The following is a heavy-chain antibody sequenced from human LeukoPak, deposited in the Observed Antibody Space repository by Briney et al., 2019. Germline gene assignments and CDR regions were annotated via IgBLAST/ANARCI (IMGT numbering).Heavy chain of an antibody. CDR3: ARDDFYCSSTSCYDY. CDR2: ISSSASAM. V-gene: IGHV3-48*04. Sequence: GGSLRLSCAASGFTFSSYSMNWVRQAPGKGLEWISYISSSASAMYYADSVKGRFTISRDNAKTSLYLQMNSLRAEDTAVYYCARDDFYCSSTSCYDYWGQGTLVTVSS. J-gene: IGHJ4*02. D-gene: IGHD2-2*01. CDR1: GFTFSSYS.